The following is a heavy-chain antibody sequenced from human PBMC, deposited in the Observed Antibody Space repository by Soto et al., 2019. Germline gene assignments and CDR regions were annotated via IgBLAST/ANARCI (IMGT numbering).Heavy chain of an antibody. J-gene: IGHJ4*02. Sequence: QVQLQESGPGLVKPSGTLSLTCAVSSGSISSSNWWSWVRQPPGKGLEWIGEIYHSGSTNYNPSLKSRVTISVDKSKNQFSLKLSSVTAADTAVYYCARAGDGAVAGYAFDYWGQGTLVTVSS. CDR3: ARAGDGAVAGYAFDY. CDR2: IYHSGST. V-gene: IGHV4-4*02. D-gene: IGHD6-19*01. CDR1: SGSISSSNW.